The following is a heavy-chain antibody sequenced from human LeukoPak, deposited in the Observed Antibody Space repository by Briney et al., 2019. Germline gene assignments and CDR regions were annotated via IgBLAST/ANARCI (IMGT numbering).Heavy chain of an antibody. D-gene: IGHD3-10*01. CDR2: IYYSGST. J-gene: IGHJ4*02. Sequence: SSKTLSLTCTVSGASISSGGYYWSWVRQHPGKGLEWIGYIYYSGSTYYNPSLKSRVTISVDTSKNQFSLKLSSVTAADTAVYYCERVAGMGVPFDYWGQGTLVTVSS. CDR3: ERVAGMGVPFDY. V-gene: IGHV4-31*03. CDR1: GASISSGGYY.